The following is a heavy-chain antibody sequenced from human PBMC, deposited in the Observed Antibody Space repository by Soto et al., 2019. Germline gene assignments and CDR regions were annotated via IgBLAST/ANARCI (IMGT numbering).Heavy chain of an antibody. V-gene: IGHV1-69*02. D-gene: IGHD3-3*01. CDR3: ARADTGRFLEWLLFY. J-gene: IGHJ4*02. Sequence: GGSVKVSCKASGGTFSSYTISWVRQAPGQGLEWMGRIIPILGIANYAQKFQGRVTITADKSTSTAYMELSSLRSEDTAVYYCARADTGRFLEWLLFYWGQGTLVTVSS. CDR2: IIPILGIA. CDR1: GGTFSSYT.